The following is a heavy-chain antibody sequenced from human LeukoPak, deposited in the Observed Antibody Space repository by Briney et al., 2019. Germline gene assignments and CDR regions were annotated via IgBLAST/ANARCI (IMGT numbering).Heavy chain of an antibody. Sequence: QAGGSLRLSCAASGFTFSSYGMHWVRQAPGKGLEWVAFIRYDGSNKYYADSVKGRFTISRDNSKNTLYLQVNSLRAEDTAVYYCAKNRRLPAEKAVTTPLYYYYYYYMDVWGKGTTVTVSS. V-gene: IGHV3-30*02. D-gene: IGHD4-11*01. CDR3: AKNRRLPAEKAVTTPLYYYYYYYMDV. J-gene: IGHJ6*03. CDR2: IRYDGSNK. CDR1: GFTFSSYG.